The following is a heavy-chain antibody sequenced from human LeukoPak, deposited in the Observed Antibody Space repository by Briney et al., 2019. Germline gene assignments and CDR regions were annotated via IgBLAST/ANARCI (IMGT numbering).Heavy chain of an antibody. V-gene: IGHV3-23*01. CDR2: ISGSGGST. D-gene: IGHD3-3*01. CDR3: AKGGQNFDFWRFDY. Sequence: PGGSLRLSCTVSGLRFSTYAMSWVRQAPGKGLEWVSSISGSGGSTNYADSVKGRFTVSRDNSKNTVYLELNSLRAEDRAIYFCAKGGQNFDFWRFDYWGQGTLVTVSS. J-gene: IGHJ4*02. CDR1: GLRFSTYA.